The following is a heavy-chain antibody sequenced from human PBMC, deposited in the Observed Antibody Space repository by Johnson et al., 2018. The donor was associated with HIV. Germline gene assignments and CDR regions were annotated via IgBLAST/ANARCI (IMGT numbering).Heavy chain of an antibody. V-gene: IGHV3-7*02. Sequence: VQLVESGGGFIQPGGSRRLSCAASGFTFSSYWMSWVRQAPGKGLEWVANIKQDGSEKYYVDSVKGRFTISRDNAKNSLYLQMNSLRAEDTAVYYCAKLRWAPRAFDIWGQGTMVTVSS. CDR3: AKLRWAPRAFDI. CDR2: IKQDGSEK. J-gene: IGHJ3*02. CDR1: GFTFSSYW. D-gene: IGHD4-23*01.